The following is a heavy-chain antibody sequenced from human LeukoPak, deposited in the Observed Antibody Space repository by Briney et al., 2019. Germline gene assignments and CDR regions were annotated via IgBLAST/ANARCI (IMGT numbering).Heavy chain of an antibody. D-gene: IGHD2-2*01. CDR2: INPNSGGT. J-gene: IGHJ4*02. Sequence: ASVKVSCKASGYTFTGCYMHWVRQAPGQGLEWMGWINPNSGGTNYAQEFQGRVTMTRDTSISTAYMELSRLRSDDTAVYYCARDSTSQGSLASDYWGQGTLVTVSS. V-gene: IGHV1-2*02. CDR1: GYTFTGCY. CDR3: ARDSTSQGSLASDY.